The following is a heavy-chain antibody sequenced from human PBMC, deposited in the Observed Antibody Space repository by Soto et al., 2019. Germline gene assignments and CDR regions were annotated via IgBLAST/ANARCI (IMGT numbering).Heavy chain of an antibody. Sequence: QVQLKQSGAEVKKPGASVKVSFKASVYTFTCYDINWVRQATGQGLEWTGWMNPNSGNTGYAQKFQGRVTMTRNTSISTAYMELSSLRSEDTAVYYCARERSGYFDYWGQGTLVTVSS. J-gene: IGHJ4*02. CDR2: MNPNSGNT. D-gene: IGHD2-15*01. CDR1: VYTFTCYD. V-gene: IGHV1-8*01. CDR3: ARERSGYFDY.